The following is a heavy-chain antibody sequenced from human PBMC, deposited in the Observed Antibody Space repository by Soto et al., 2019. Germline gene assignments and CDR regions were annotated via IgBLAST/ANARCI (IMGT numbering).Heavy chain of an antibody. CDR3: ARAVAVPADFDY. CDR1: GYTFTSYS. J-gene: IGHJ4*02. V-gene: IGHV1-3*01. Sequence: GASVKVSCKASGYTFTSYSMHWVRQAPGQRLEWMGWINAGNGNTKYSQKFQGRVTITRDTSASTAYMELSSLRSEDTAVYYCARAVAVPADFDYWGQGTLVTVSS. CDR2: INAGNGNT. D-gene: IGHD6-19*01.